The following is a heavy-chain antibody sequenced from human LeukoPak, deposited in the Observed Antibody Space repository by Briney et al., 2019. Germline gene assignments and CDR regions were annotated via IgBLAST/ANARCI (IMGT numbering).Heavy chain of an antibody. J-gene: IGHJ5*02. V-gene: IGHV4-59*01. CDR2: IYYSGST. D-gene: IGHD3-9*01. Sequence: PSETLSLTCTASGGSISSYYWSWIRQPPGKGLEWVGYIYYSGSTNYNHSLKSRVTISVDTSKNQFSLKLSSVTAADTAVYYCARGEDFDSGAGWFDPWGQGTLVTVSS. CDR3: ARGEDFDSGAGWFDP. CDR1: GGSISSYY.